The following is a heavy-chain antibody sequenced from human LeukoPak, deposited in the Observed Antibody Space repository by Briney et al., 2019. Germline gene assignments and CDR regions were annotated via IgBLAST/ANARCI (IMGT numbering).Heavy chain of an antibody. CDR2: ISSSSSTI. V-gene: IGHV3-48*01. Sequence: PGGSLRLSCAASGFTFSSYSMNWVRQAPGKGLEWVSYISSSSSTIYYADSVKGRFTISRDNSKNTLYLQMNSLRAEDTAVYYCARVPGSYYVDFDHWGQGTLVIVSS. CDR3: ARVPGSYYVDFDH. J-gene: IGHJ4*02. D-gene: IGHD3-10*01. CDR1: GFTFSSYS.